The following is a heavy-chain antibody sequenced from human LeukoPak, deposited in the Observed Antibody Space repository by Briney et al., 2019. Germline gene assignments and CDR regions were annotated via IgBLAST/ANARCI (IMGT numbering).Heavy chain of an antibody. D-gene: IGHD3-10*01. CDR1: EFTFSSYG. Sequence: GGSLRLSCAASEFTFSSYGMHWVRQAPGKGLEWVAVISYDGSNKYYADSVKGRFTISRDNSKNTLYLQMNSLRAEDTAVYYCAKVQGITMVRGVISNWGQGTLVTVSS. CDR3: AKVQGITMVRGVISN. V-gene: IGHV3-30*18. J-gene: IGHJ4*02. CDR2: ISYDGSNK.